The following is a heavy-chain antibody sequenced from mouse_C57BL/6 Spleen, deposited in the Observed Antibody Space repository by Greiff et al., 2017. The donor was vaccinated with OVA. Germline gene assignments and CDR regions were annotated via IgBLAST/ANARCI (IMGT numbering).Heavy chain of an antibody. D-gene: IGHD1-1*01. Sequence: QVQLQQSGAELVRPGTSVKLSCKASGYTFTSYWMHWVKQRPGQGLEWIGVIDPSDSYTNYNQKFKGKATLTVDTSSSTAYMQHSSLTSEESAVYYSARGGNGSNYWYFDVWGTGTPATVSS. CDR2: IDPSDSYT. J-gene: IGHJ1*03. CDR1: GYTFTSYW. CDR3: ARGGNGSNYWYFDV. V-gene: IGHV1-59*01.